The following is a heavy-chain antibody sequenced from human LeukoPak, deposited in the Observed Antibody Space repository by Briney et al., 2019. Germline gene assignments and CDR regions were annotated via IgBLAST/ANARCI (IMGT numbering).Heavy chain of an antibody. CDR1: GFTLSSYA. CDR3: VKEIYGDSTGGRFQH. J-gene: IGHJ1*01. Sequence: GGSLRLSCAASGFTLSSYAMSWVRQAPGKGLEWVSVISGSGGRTYYADSVKGRFTISRDNSKNTLYLQMNSLRAEDTAVYYCVKEIYGDSTGGRFQHWGQGTLVTVTS. CDR2: ISGSGGRT. V-gene: IGHV3-23*01. D-gene: IGHD4-17*01.